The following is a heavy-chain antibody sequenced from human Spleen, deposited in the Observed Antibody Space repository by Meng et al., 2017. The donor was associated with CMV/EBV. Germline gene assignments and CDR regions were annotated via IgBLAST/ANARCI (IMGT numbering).Heavy chain of an antibody. V-gene: IGHV3-7*01. CDR1: GFTFSSYW. J-gene: IGHJ4*02. CDR2: IKQDGSEK. D-gene: IGHD3-10*01. CDR3: AREATLWFGELDY. Sequence: GGSLRLSCAASGFTFSSYWMSWVRQAPGKGLEWVANIKQDGSEKYYVDSVKGRFTISRDNAKNSLYLQMNSLRAEDTAVYYCAREATLWFGELDYWGQGTLVTVSS.